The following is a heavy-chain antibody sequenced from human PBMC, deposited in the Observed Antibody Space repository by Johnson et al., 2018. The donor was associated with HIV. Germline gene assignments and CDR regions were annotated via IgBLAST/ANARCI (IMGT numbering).Heavy chain of an antibody. J-gene: IGHJ3*02. V-gene: IGHV3-13*01. Sequence: EVQLLESGGGLVQPGGSLRISCAASGFTFSSYDMHWVRQATGKGLEWVSDIGTAGDTYYPGSVTGRFTISRENAKNSLYLQMNSLRAGDTAVYYCARGAMGVFDIWCQGTMVTVSS. CDR1: GFTFSSYD. CDR3: ARGAMGVFDI. CDR2: IGTAGDT. D-gene: IGHD1-26*01.